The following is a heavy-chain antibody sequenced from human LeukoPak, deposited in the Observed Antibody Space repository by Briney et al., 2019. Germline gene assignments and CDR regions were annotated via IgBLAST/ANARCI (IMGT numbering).Heavy chain of an antibody. V-gene: IGHV3-23*01. CDR1: GFTFSSYA. D-gene: IGHD3-22*01. CDR2: ISGSGGST. Sequence: PGGSLRPSCAASGFTFSSYAMSWVRQAPGKGLEWVSAISGSGGSTYYADSVKGRFTISRDNSKNTLYLQMNSLRAEDTAVYYCAKDLSYYDSSGYYSVYFDYWDQGTLDTVSS. CDR3: AKDLSYYDSSGYYSVYFDY. J-gene: IGHJ4*02.